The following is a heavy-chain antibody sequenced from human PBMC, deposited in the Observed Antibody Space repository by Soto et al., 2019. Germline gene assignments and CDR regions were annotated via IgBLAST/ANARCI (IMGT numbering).Heavy chain of an antibody. CDR1: GFTFSSYG. CDR2: IWYDGSNK. CDR3: ARDGRGGSDVDY. D-gene: IGHD1-26*01. J-gene: IGHJ4*02. Sequence: QVQLVESGGGVVQPGRSLRLSCAASGFTFSSYGMHWVRQAPGKGLEWVAVIWYDGSNKYYADSVKGRFTISRDNSKNTLYLQMNSLRAEDTAVYYCARDGRGGSDVDYWGQGTLVTVSS. V-gene: IGHV3-33*01.